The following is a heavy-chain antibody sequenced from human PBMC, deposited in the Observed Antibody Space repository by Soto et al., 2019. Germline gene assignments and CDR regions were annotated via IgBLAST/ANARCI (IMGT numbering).Heavy chain of an antibody. CDR3: ARGGYYDSSGSRDYHYYGMNV. D-gene: IGHD3-22*01. CDR2: IIPILGIA. CDR1: GGTFSSYT. J-gene: IGHJ6*02. V-gene: IGHV1-69*02. Sequence: ASVKVSCKASGGTFSSYTISWVRQDTGQGLEWMGRIIPILGIANYAQKFQGRVTITADKSTSTAYMELSSLRSEDTAVYYCARGGYYDSSGSRDYHYYGMNVWGQGTTVTVSS.